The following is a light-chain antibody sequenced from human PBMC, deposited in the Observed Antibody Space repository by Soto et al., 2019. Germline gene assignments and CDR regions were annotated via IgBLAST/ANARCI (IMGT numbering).Light chain of an antibody. V-gene: IGLV2-11*01. J-gene: IGLJ3*02. CDR1: SSDVGGYNY. CDR2: DVS. CDR3: CSYAGSYTPWV. Sequence: QSVLTQPRSVSGSPGQSVTISCTGTSSDVGGYNYVSWYQQHPGKAPKLMIYDVSKRPSGVPDRFSGSKSGNTASLTISGLQAEDEAYYYCCSYAGSYTPWVFGGGTKVTVL.